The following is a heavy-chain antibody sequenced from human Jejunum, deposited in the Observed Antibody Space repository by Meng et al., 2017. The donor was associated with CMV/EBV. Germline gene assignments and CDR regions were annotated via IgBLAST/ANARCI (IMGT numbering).Heavy chain of an antibody. CDR3: AHFVGGYYPSRPDY. Sequence: QITVKESGPTLVKPTQTLTLTCSFSGFSPSTGGEGVGWIRQPPGKALEWLALIYRGDDKRYSPSLNSRLTIAKDTSKNEVVLTLTNMGPIDTGTYYCAHFVGGYYPSRPDYWGQGTLVTVSS. V-gene: IGHV2-5*02. CDR1: GFSPSTGGEG. CDR2: IYRGDDK. J-gene: IGHJ4*02. D-gene: IGHD1-26*01.